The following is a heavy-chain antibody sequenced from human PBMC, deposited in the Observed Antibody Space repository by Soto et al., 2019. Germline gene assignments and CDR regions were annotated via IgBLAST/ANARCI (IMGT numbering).Heavy chain of an antibody. CDR1: GDSISSADYF. CDR2: IFHSGTT. Sequence: ASETLSLTCSASGDSISSADYFWTWIRQSPGKGLEWMGYIFHSGTTYYNPSLKGRLLISIENSKDQFSLRLTSVTAADSAVYFCPREPYLPRPGNAFGGRGPLAT. D-gene: IGHD2-2*01. CDR3: PREPYLPRPGNAF. J-gene: IGHJ2*01. V-gene: IGHV4-30-4*01.